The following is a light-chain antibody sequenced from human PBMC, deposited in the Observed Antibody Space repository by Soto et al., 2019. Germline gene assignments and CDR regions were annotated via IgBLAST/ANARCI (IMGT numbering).Light chain of an antibody. CDR3: QQYGSSPPLT. J-gene: IGKJ4*01. CDR1: QSVSSTF. CDR2: GTS. V-gene: IGKV3-20*01. Sequence: EIVLTQSPGTLPLSPGERATLSCRASQSVSSTFLAWYQQKPGQAPRLLIYGTSTRATGIPDRFSGSRSGTDFTLTISRLEPEDFAVYYCQQYGSSPPLTFGGGTKVEIK.